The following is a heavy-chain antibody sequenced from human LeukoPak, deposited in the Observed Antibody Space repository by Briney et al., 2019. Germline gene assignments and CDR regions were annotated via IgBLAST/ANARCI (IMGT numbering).Heavy chain of an antibody. CDR2: IHPGDSDT. Sequence: GESLKISYKGSGYSFTSYWIGWVRQMPGKGLEWMGIIHPGDSDTRYSPSFQGQVTISADKSISTAYLQWSSLKASDTAMYYCARLTKLDVVGPIDYWGQGTLVTVSS. CDR1: GYSFTSYW. V-gene: IGHV5-51*01. J-gene: IGHJ4*02. D-gene: IGHD1-26*01. CDR3: ARLTKLDVVGPIDY.